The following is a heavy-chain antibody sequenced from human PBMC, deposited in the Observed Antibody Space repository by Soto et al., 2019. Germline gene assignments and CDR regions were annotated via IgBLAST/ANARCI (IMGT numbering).Heavy chain of an antibody. Sequence: GGSLRLSCAASGFTFSSYGMHWVRQAPGKGLEWVAVIWYDGSNKYYADSVKGRFTISRDNSKNTLYLQMNSLRAEDTAVYYCARIYDSSGYYYDPGFYYGMDVWGQGTTVTVSS. CDR2: IWYDGSNK. V-gene: IGHV3-33*01. D-gene: IGHD3-22*01. CDR1: GFTFSSYG. CDR3: ARIYDSSGYYYDPGFYYGMDV. J-gene: IGHJ6*02.